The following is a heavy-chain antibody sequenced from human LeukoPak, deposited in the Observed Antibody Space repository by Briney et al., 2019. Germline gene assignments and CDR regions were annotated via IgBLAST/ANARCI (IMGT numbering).Heavy chain of an antibody. J-gene: IGHJ6*02. CDR2: ISSSGSTI. CDR3: ARATIFGVVIISDAYYGMDV. D-gene: IGHD3-3*01. CDR1: GFTFSDYY. Sequence: PGGSLRLSCAASGFTFSDYYMSWIRQAPGKGLEWVSYISSSGSTIYYADSVKGRFTISRDNAKNSLYLQMNSLRAEDTAVYYCARATIFGVVIISDAYYGMDVWGQGTTVTVSS. V-gene: IGHV3-11*04.